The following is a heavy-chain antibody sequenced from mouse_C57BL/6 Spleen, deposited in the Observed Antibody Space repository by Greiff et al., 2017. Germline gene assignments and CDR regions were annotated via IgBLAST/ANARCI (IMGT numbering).Heavy chain of an antibody. D-gene: IGHD2-2*01. CDR3: ARLGMATGNYFDY. CDR1: GYTFTSYW. CDR2: IYHGSGST. Sequence: QVQLQQPGAELVKPGASVKMSCKASGYTFTSYWITWVKQRPGQGLEWIGDIYHGSGSTNYNEKFKSKATLTVDTSSSTAYMQLSSLTSEGSAVYYCARLGMATGNYFDYWGQGTTLTVSS. V-gene: IGHV1-55*01. J-gene: IGHJ2*01.